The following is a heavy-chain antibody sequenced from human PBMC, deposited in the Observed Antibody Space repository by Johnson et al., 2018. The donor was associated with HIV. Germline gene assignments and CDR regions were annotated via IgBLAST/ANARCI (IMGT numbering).Heavy chain of an antibody. CDR1: GFTFDDYT. J-gene: IGHJ3*02. CDR3: ATFGGGSFHAFDI. CDR2: ISWDGGST. V-gene: IGHV3-43*01. Sequence: VESGGSVVRPGGSLRLSCAASGFTFDDYTMHWVRQAPGKGLEWLSLISWDGGSTYYADSVKGRFTISRDNSKNSLYLQMSSLRTEDTALYYCATFGGGSFHAFDIWGQGTMVTVSS. D-gene: IGHD1-26*01.